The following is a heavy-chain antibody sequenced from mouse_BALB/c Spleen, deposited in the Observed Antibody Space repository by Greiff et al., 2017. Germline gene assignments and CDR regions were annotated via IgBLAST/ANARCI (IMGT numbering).Heavy chain of an antibody. V-gene: IGHV3-6*02. D-gene: IGHD1-2*01. CDR2: ISYDGSN. Sequence: EVQLQQSGPGLVKPSQSLSLTCSVTGYSITSGYYWNWIRQFPGNKLEWMGYISYDGSNNYNPSLKNRISITRDTSKNQFFLKLNSVTTEDTATYYCASERELRPHWYFDVWGAGTTVTVSS. J-gene: IGHJ1*01. CDR1: GYSITSGYY. CDR3: ASERELRPHWYFDV.